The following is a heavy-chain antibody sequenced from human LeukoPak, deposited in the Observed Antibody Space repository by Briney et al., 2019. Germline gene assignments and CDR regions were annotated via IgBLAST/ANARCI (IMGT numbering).Heavy chain of an antibody. D-gene: IGHD4-23*01. CDR1: GGSISSSSYY. CDR2: IYYSGST. CDR3: ARVEYRANSRNSGVFDY. V-gene: IGHV4-39*01. Sequence: PSETLSLTCTVSGGSISSSSYYWGWIRQPPGKGLEWIGSIYYSGSTYYNPSLKSLVTISVDTSKNQFSLKLISVPAADTAVYYCARVEYRANSRNSGVFDYWGQGNLVTVSS. J-gene: IGHJ4*02.